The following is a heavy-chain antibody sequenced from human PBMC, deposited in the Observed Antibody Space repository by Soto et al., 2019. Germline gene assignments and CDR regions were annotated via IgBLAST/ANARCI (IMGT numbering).Heavy chain of an antibody. CDR2: MNPDSANT. D-gene: IGHD1-26*01. J-gene: IGHJ4*02. CDR1: GYTFTNYD. CDR3: ARAIRDQLLSDY. Sequence: QVQLVQSGAEVKQPGASVKVSCRTSGYTFTNYDISWVRQATGQGLEWMGWMNPDSANTGYAQKFQGRVTLTRDTSISTAYMEVNSLTSDDTAIYYCARAIRDQLLSDYWGQGSLVIVSS. V-gene: IGHV1-8*01.